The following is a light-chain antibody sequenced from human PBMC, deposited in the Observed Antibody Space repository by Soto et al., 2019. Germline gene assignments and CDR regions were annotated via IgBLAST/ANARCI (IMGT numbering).Light chain of an antibody. CDR2: SAS. CDR1: QIISSW. V-gene: IGKV1-5*01. Sequence: DIQRTQCPSTLSASVGDRVTITFRASQIISSWLACYQQKPGKAPDLLIYSASTLQSGVPSRFSGSGSETEFSLTIRALQPEDFATYYCQQLSRYPLTFGGGTKVDI. J-gene: IGKJ4*01. CDR3: QQLSRYPLT.